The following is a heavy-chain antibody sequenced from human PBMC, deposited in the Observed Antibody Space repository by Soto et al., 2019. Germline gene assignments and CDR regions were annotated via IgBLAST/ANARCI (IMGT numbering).Heavy chain of an antibody. CDR1: GFTFSSYS. CDR3: ASRRTSLSGWYGVDY. CDR2: ISSSSSTI. Sequence: EVQLVESGGGLVQPGGSLRLSCAASGFTFSSYSMNWVRQAPGKGLEWVSYISSSSSTIYYADSVKGRFTISRDNAKNSLYLQMNSLRAEDTAVYYCASRRTSLSGWYGVDYWGQGTLVTVSS. V-gene: IGHV3-48*01. J-gene: IGHJ4*02. D-gene: IGHD6-19*01.